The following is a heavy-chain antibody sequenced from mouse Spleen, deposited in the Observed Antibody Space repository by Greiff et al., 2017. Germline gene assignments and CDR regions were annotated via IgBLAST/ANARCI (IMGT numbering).Heavy chain of an antibody. CDR2: IYPGDGDT. V-gene: IGHV1-82*01. J-gene: IGHJ2*01. CDR1: GYAFSGSW. CDR3: AKRTGTFFDY. D-gene: IGHD4-1*01. Sequence: QVQLQQSGPELVKPGASVKISCKASGYAFSGSWMNWVKQRPGKGLEWIGRIYPGDGDTNYNGKFKGKATLTADKSSSTAYMQLSSLTSEDSAVYFCAKRTGTFFDYWGQGTTLSVSS.